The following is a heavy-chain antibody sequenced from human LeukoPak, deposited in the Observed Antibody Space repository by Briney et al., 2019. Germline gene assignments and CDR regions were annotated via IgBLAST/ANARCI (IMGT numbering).Heavy chain of an antibody. CDR3: APSLILQDPPFDY. V-gene: IGHV3-48*03. CDR2: ISSSGSTI. D-gene: IGHD3-16*01. Sequence: RGSLRLSCAASGSTFTSYEMNWVRQAPGKGLEWVSYISSSGSTIYYADSVKGRFTISRDNATNSLYLQMNSQRAEDTAVYYCAPSLILQDPPFDYWGQGTLVTVSS. CDR1: GSTFTSYE. J-gene: IGHJ4*02.